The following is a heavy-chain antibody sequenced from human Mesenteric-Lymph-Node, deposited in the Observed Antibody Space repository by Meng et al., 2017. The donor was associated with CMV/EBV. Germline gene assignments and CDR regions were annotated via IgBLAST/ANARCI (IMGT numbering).Heavy chain of an antibody. D-gene: IGHD7-27*01. CDR2: INSDGGST. CDR3: ARQTDWGFDY. V-gene: IGHV3-74*01. Sequence: LSCAASGFSFSYNWMHWVRQVPGKGMGWVSRINSDGGSTFYADSVKGRFTISRDNVKNTLYLQMNSLRVEDAAVYYCARQTDWGFDYWGQGTLVTVSS. CDR1: GFSFSYNW. J-gene: IGHJ4*02.